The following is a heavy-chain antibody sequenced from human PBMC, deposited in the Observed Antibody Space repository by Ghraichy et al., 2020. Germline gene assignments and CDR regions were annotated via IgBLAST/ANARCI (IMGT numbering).Heavy chain of an antibody. D-gene: IGHD3-3*02. CDR1: GGSISGYY. Sequence: SETLSLTCTVSGGSISGYYWSWIRQPPGKGLEWIGHIYSSGSTNYNPSLKSRVTISVDTSKNQLSLKLRSVTAADTAVYHCARHVHVWSNYADAFDIWGQGSVVTVSS. CDR2: IYSSGST. V-gene: IGHV4-59*08. CDR3: ARHVHVWSNYADAFDI. J-gene: IGHJ3*02.